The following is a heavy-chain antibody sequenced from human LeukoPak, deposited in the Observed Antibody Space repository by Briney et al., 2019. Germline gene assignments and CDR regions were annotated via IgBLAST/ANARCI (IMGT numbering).Heavy chain of an antibody. CDR1: GGSISSYY. CDR3: ARRLRRGYYFDY. J-gene: IGHJ4*02. CDR2: IYYSGST. D-gene: IGHD2-15*01. Sequence: SETLSLTCTVSGGSISSYYWSWIRQPPGKGLEWIGYIYYSGSTNYNPSLKSRVTISVDTSKNQFSLKLSSVTAADTAVYYCARRLRRGYYFDYWGQGTLVTVSS. V-gene: IGHV4-59*12.